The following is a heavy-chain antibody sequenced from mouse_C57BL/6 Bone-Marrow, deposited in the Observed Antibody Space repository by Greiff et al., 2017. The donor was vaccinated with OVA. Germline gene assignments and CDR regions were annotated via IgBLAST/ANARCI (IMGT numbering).Heavy chain of an antibody. CDR1: GYTFTDYN. J-gene: IGHJ3*01. V-gene: IGHV1-18*01. CDR3: ARGDYYGSSPAWCAY. CDR2: INPNNGGT. D-gene: IGHD1-1*01. Sequence: EVQLQQSGPELVKPGASVKIPCKASGYTFTDYNMDWVKQSHGKSLEWIGDINPNNGGTIYNQKFKGKATLTVDKSSSTAYMELRSLTSEETSVDYCARGDYYGSSPAWCAYWGKGTLVTVSA.